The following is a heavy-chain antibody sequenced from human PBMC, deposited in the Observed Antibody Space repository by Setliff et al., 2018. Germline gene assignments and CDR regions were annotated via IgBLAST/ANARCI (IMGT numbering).Heavy chain of an antibody. CDR1: NFSLTSGF. CDR3: ASLGEDDFTYYYDRSGYP. D-gene: IGHD3-22*01. J-gene: IGHJ5*02. Sequence: KASETLSLTCTVSNFSLTSGFFWAWVRQPPGKGLEWVAAISSANNYLVYADSVRGRFTISRDNAKNSLYVQMNSLRAEDTAVYYCASLGEDDFTYYYDRSGYPWGQGTLVTVSS. CDR2: ISSANNYL. V-gene: IGHV3-21*01.